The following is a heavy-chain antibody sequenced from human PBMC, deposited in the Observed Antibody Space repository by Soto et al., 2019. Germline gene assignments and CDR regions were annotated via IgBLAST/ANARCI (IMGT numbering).Heavy chain of an antibody. V-gene: IGHV3-33*01. CDR2: IWYDATNK. J-gene: IGHJ4*02. CDR1: GFTFSSYG. D-gene: IGHD5-18*01. Sequence: PGGSLRLSCAASGFTFSSYGMHWVRQAPGKGLEWVAVIWYDATNKYYADSVKGRFTISRDISKNTLYLQMNSLRVDDTAVYYCARNRGYSYGPFDCWGQGTLVTVSS. CDR3: ARNRGYSYGPFDC.